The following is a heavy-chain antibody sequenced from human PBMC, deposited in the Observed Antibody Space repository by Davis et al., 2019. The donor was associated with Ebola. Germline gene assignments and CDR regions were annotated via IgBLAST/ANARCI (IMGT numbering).Heavy chain of an antibody. CDR2: VVVGSGNT. D-gene: IGHD2-2*01. CDR3: AAASLYYYYYMDV. V-gene: IGHV1-58*01. CDR1: GFTFTRSA. J-gene: IGHJ6*03. Sequence: SVQVSCKASGFTFTRSAVQWVRQARGQRLEWIGWVVVGSGNTNYTHQLQDRVTISRDMSTGTAYMELSSLRSEDTAVYFCAAASLYYYYYMDVWGKGTTVTVSS.